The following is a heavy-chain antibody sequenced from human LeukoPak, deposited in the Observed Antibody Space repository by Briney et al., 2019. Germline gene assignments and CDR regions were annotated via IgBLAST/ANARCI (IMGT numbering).Heavy chain of an antibody. J-gene: IGHJ4*02. CDR2: ISSSGSTI. Sequence: GGSLRLSCAASGFTFGSYEMNWVRQAPGKGLEWVSYISSSGSTIYYADSVKGRFTISRDNAKNSLYLQMNSLRAEDTAVYYCARYSGWYVVDYWGQGTPVTVSS. CDR1: GFTFGSYE. D-gene: IGHD6-19*01. V-gene: IGHV3-48*03. CDR3: ARYSGWYVVDY.